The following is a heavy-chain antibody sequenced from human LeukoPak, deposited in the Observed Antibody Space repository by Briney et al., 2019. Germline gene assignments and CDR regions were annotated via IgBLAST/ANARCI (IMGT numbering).Heavy chain of an antibody. D-gene: IGHD3-3*01. CDR3: ARGRSDFWSGAIKYYFDY. CDR2: INHSGST. CDR1: GGSFSGYY. Sequence: PSETLSLTCAVYGGSFSGYYWSWIRQPPGKGLEWIGEINHSGSTNYNPSLKSRVTILVDTSKNQFSLKLSSVTAADTAVYYCARGRSDFWSGAIKYYFDYWGQGTLVTVSS. J-gene: IGHJ4*02. V-gene: IGHV4-34*01.